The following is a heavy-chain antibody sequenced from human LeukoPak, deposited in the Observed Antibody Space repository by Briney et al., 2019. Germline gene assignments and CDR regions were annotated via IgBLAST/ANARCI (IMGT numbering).Heavy chain of an antibody. Sequence: GGSLRLSCAGSGFTVSSNYMNWVRQTPGKGLEWVSVIYSGVSTDYADSVKGRFTISRDNSKNTLYLQMNSLRAEDTAVYYCAKDRYTSDLYYFDYWGQGTLVTVSS. CDR3: AKDRYTSDLYYFDY. CDR2: IYSGVST. CDR1: GFTVSSNY. V-gene: IGHV3-66*01. D-gene: IGHD6-19*01. J-gene: IGHJ4*02.